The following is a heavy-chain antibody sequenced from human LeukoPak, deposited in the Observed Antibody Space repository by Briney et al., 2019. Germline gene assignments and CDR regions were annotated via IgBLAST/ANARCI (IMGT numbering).Heavy chain of an antibody. J-gene: IGHJ4*02. D-gene: IGHD7-27*01. V-gene: IGHV4-34*01. CDR3: ARGGPGALDY. Sequence: SGTLSHTCAVYGGSFSGYYWSWIRQPPGKGLEWIGEINHSGSTNYNPSLKSRVTISVDTSKNQFSLKLSSVTAADTAVYYCARGGPGALDYWGQGTLVTVSS. CDR1: GGSFSGYY. CDR2: INHSGST.